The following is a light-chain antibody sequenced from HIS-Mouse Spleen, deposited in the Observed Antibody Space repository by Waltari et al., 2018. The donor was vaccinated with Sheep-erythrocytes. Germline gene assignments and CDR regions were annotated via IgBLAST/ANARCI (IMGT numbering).Light chain of an antibody. CDR2: EDS. Sequence: SYDLTPPPSVSVSPGQKARLTCSGAAFPKQYAYWYQQKSGQAPVLVIYEDSKRPSGIPEIFSGSSSGTMATLTISGAQVEDEADYYCYSTDSSGNHVVFGGGTKLTVL. CDR1: AFPKQY. CDR3: YSTDSSGNHVV. J-gene: IGLJ2*01. V-gene: IGLV3-10*01.